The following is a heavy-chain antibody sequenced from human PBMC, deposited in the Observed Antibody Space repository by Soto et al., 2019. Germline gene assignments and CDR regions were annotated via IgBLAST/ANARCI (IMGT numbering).Heavy chain of an antibody. Sequence: PGGSLRLSCAASGFTFSDYYMSWVRQAPGKGLEWVSAISGSGTRTYYADSVKGRFTISRDNSKNTLYLQMASLRAEDTAIYYCAKSTTIKEYYSYYGMDVWGQGTTVTVSS. CDR1: GFTFSDYY. CDR2: ISGSGTRT. V-gene: IGHV3-23*01. J-gene: IGHJ6*02. D-gene: IGHD1-1*01. CDR3: AKSTTIKEYYSYYGMDV.